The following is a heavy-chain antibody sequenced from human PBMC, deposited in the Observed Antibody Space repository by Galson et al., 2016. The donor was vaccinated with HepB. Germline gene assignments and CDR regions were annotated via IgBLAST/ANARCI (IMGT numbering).Heavy chain of an antibody. Sequence: ETLSLTCTVSGGSIVSSSYYWGWIRQPPGKGLDWIGNMFYSGSTYYNPSLKSRVTISVDTSRNQFHLQLTSVTAADTAVYYCARQSVGAFDYWGQGTLVTVSS. D-gene: IGHD1-26*01. V-gene: IGHV4-39*01. J-gene: IGHJ4*02. CDR3: ARQSVGAFDY. CDR1: GGSIVSSSYY. CDR2: MFYSGST.